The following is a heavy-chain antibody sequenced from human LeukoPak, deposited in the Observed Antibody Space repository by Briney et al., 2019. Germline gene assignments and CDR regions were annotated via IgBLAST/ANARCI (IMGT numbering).Heavy chain of an antibody. Sequence: GASVKVSCKASGYTFSNYYMHWVRQAPGQGLEWMGWINPSSGGTNFAQKFQGRVTMTRDTSISTAYMELHGLRSDDTAVYYRARHVSSSNEDYWGQGTLVTVSS. V-gene: IGHV1-2*02. CDR1: GYTFSNYY. D-gene: IGHD2-8*01. CDR2: INPSSGGT. J-gene: IGHJ4*02. CDR3: ARHVSSSNEDY.